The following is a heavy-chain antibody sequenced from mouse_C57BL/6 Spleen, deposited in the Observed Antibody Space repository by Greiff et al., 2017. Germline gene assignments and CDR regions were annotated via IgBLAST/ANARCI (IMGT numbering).Heavy chain of an antibody. CDR2: INPNNGGT. D-gene: IGHD4-1*01. CDR3: ARLTGTYWYFDV. CDR1: GYTFTDYY. V-gene: IGHV1-26*01. Sequence: VQLQQSGPELVKPGASVKISCKASGYTFTDYYMNWVKQSHGKSLEWIGDINPNNGGTSYNQKFKGKATLTVYKSSSTAYMELLSLTSEDSAVYYCARLTGTYWYFDVWGTGTTVTVSS. J-gene: IGHJ1*03.